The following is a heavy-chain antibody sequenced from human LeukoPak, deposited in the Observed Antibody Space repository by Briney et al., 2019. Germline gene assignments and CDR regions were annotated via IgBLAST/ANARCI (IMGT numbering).Heavy chain of an antibody. D-gene: IGHD2/OR15-2a*01. CDR3: VKIGES. J-gene: IGHJ1*01. CDR2: NSGGSIT. CDR1: GFTFSSYW. Sequence: PGGSLRLSCAASGFTFSSYWMHWVRQAPGKGLVWVSRNSGGSITTYADFVKGRFTISRDNANNTLYLQMNSLKAEDTAVNYCVKIGESWGQGTLVTVSS. V-gene: IGHV3-74*01.